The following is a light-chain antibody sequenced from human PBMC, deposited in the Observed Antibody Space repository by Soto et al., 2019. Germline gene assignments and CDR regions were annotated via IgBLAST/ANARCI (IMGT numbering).Light chain of an antibody. J-gene: IGLJ2*01. CDR3: AAWDDSLSRRV. V-gene: IGLV1-47*01. CDR2: RNN. CDR1: SSNIGSNY. Sequence: QLVLTQPPSASGTPGQRVTISCSGSSSNIGSNYVYWYQQLPGTAPKLLIYRNNQRPSGVPDRFSGSKSGTSASLAISGLRSEDEADYYCAAWDDSLSRRVFGGGTKVTVL.